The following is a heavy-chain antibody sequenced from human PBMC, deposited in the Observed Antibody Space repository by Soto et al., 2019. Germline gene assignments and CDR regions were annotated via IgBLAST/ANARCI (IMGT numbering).Heavy chain of an antibody. Sequence: QLQLQESGSGLVKPSQTLSLTCAVSGGSISSGGYSWSWIRQPPGKGLEWIGYIYHSGSTYYNPALKGRVTISVDRSKTQFSLKLRSVTAADTAVYYCARAGGLGAVAVDYWGQGTLVTVSS. CDR1: GGSISSGGYS. V-gene: IGHV4-30-2*01. D-gene: IGHD6-19*01. J-gene: IGHJ4*02. CDR2: IYHSGST. CDR3: ARAGGLGAVAVDY.